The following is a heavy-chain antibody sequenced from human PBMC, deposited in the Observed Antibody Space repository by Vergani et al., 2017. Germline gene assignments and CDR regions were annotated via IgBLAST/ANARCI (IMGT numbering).Heavy chain of an antibody. Sequence: QVQLQESGPGLVKPSQTLSLTCTVSGGSISSYYWSWIRQPPGKGLEWIGYIYYSGSTNYNPSLKSRVTISVDTSKNQFSLKLSSVTAADTGVYYCARAPRGGSYYVYWGQGTLVTVSS. D-gene: IGHD1-26*01. CDR2: IYYSGST. J-gene: IGHJ4*02. V-gene: IGHV4-59*01. CDR1: GGSISSYY. CDR3: ARAPRGGSYYVY.